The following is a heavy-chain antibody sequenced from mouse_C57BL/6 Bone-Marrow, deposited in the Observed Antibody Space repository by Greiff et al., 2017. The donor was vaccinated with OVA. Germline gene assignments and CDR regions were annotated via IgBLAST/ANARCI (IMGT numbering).Heavy chain of an antibody. Sequence: VQVVEPGPELVKPGASVKLSCKASGYAFTSSWLTWVKQRPGQGLEWIGRIYPGDGDTNYNGKFKGKATLTVAKSSSTAYMQLSSLTSEYSAVYFCARTYFGYSCDYWGQGTTLTVSS. J-gene: IGHJ2*01. D-gene: IGHD2-9*01. CDR1: GYAFTSSW. CDR2: IYPGDGDT. CDR3: ARTYFGYSCDY. V-gene: IGHV1-82*01.